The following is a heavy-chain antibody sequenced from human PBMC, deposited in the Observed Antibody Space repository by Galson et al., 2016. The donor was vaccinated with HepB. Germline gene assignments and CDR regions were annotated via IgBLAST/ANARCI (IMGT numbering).Heavy chain of an antibody. CDR3: VRDTRSSGSLRDGWFDP. J-gene: IGHJ5*02. CDR2: VYYSGST. CDR1: GDSISGSPFY. Sequence: SETLSLTCSVSGDSISGSPFYWGWIRQTPGKGLEWIGCVYYSGSTYNNPSLKSRVTITVDTSKNQFSLRMSSVTAADTAVYFCVRDTRSSGSLRDGWFDPWGQGTLVTVSS. D-gene: IGHD6-19*01. V-gene: IGHV4-39*07.